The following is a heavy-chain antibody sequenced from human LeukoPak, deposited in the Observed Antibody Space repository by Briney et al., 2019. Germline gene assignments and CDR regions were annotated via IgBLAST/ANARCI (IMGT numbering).Heavy chain of an antibody. Sequence: GGSLRLSCAASGFTVSSNYMSWVRQAPGKGLEWVSVIYSGGSTFYADSVKGRFTISRDNSKNTLYLQMNSLRAEGTAVYYCARDLSSSSGWGAPAFDYWGQGTLVTVSS. D-gene: IGHD6-6*01. V-gene: IGHV3-53*01. CDR1: GFTVSSNY. J-gene: IGHJ4*02. CDR2: IYSGGST. CDR3: ARDLSSSSGWGAPAFDY.